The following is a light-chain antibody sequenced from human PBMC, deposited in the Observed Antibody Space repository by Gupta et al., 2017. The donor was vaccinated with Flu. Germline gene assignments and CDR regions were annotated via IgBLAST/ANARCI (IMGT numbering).Light chain of an antibody. CDR3: QQSYSSPYT. J-gene: IGKJ2*01. CDR2: AAS. CDR1: QSISTY. V-gene: IGKV1-39*01. Sequence: PSSLSASVGDRVTSTCRASQSISTYLHWYQQKPGKAPKLLIYAASNLQSGVPSRFSGSGSGTDFTLTISSLQPEDFATYYCQQSYSSPYTFGQGTKLEIK.